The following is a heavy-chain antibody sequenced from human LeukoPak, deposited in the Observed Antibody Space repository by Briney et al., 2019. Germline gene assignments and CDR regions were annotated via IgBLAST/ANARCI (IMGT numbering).Heavy chain of an antibody. J-gene: IGHJ4*02. CDR2: ISGDGSMT. D-gene: IGHD6-6*01. CDR3: ARYSSSSGGASHYFDY. CDR1: GFSLRSYW. V-gene: IGHV3-74*01. Sequence: GGSLRLSCAVSGFSLRSYWMHWVRQAPGKGLVWVSRISGDGSMTNYADSVKGRFTISRDNARNTVYLQMNSLRAEDTAVYYCARYSSSSGGASHYFDYWGQGTLVTVSS.